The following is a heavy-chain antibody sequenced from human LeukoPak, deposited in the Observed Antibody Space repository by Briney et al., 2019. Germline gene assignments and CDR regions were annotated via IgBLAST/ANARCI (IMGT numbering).Heavy chain of an antibody. D-gene: IGHD2-15*01. CDR2: FYTSGST. CDR3: ARDSSLRGHFDL. V-gene: IGHV4-4*07. J-gene: IGHJ2*01. CDR1: GGSISTYY. Sequence: SETLSLTCTVSGGSISTYYWSWIRQPAGKGLEWIGRFYTSGSTNYNPSLKSRVTMSVDTSKNQFSLKLSSVTAADTAVYYCARDSSLRGHFDLWGRGTLVTVSS.